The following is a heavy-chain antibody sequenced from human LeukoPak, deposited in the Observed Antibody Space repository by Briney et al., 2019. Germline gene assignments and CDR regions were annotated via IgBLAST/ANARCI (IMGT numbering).Heavy chain of an antibody. CDR2: ISYDGSNK. CDR1: GFTFSSYA. Sequence: GGSLRLSCAASGFTFSSYAMHWVRQAPGKGLEWVAVISYDGSNKYYADSVKGRFTISRDNSKNTLYLQMNSLRAEDTAVYYCAIGYSSGWYFDYWGQGTLVTVSS. J-gene: IGHJ4*02. D-gene: IGHD6-19*01. CDR3: AIGYSSGWYFDY. V-gene: IGHV3-30*04.